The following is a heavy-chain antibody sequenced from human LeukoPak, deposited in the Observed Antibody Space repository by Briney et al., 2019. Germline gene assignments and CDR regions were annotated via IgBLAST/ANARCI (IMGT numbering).Heavy chain of an antibody. D-gene: IGHD5-24*01. J-gene: IGHJ6*03. CDR3: ARVGLDGYNYYYYYYMDV. Sequence: GGSLRLSREVSGFTFSSYHMNWVRQAPGKGLEWVSSIGSSGSYIYYADSLTGRFTISRDNAKNSLYLQMNSLRAEDTAVYYCARVGLDGYNYYYYYYMDVWGKGTTVTVSS. V-gene: IGHV3-21*01. CDR2: IGSSGSYI. CDR1: GFTFSSYH.